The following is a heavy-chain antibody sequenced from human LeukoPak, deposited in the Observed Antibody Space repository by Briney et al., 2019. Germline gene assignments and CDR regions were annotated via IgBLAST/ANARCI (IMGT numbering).Heavy chain of an antibody. CDR2: ISGSGGST. CDR3: ARSLTFLEWHNQLDY. CDR1: GFTFSSYA. D-gene: IGHD3-3*01. Sequence: PGGSLRLSCAASGFTFSSYAMSWVRQAPGKGLEWVSAISGSGGSTYYADSVKGRFTISRDNSKNTLYLQMNSLRAEDTAVYYCARSLTFLEWHNQLDYWGQGTLVTVSS. V-gene: IGHV3-23*01. J-gene: IGHJ4*02.